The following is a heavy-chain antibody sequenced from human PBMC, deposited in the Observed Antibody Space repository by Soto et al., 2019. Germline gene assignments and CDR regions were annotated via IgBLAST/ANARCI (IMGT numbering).Heavy chain of an antibody. CDR1: GFSLSTCGMC. Sequence: SGPTLVNPTQTLTLTCTFSGFSLSTCGMCVSWIRQPPGKALEWLARIDWDDDKYYSTSLKTRLTISKDTSKNQVVLTMTNMDPVDTATYYCARIVDTAMVPDYWGRGTLVTVSS. CDR2: IDWDDDK. V-gene: IGHV2-70*11. J-gene: IGHJ4*02. CDR3: ARIVDTAMVPDY. D-gene: IGHD5-18*01.